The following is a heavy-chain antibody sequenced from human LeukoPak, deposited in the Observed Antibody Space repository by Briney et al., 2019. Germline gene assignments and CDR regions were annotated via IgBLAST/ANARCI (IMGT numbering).Heavy chain of an antibody. CDR3: AAVALTPRIAVAGGY. J-gene: IGHJ4*02. V-gene: IGHV1-58*02. D-gene: IGHD6-19*01. Sequence: SVKVSCKASGFTFTSSAMQWVRQARGQRLEWIGWIVVGSGNTNYAQKFQERVTITRDMSTSTAYVELSSLRSEDTAVYYCAAVALTPRIAVAGGYWGQGTLVTVSS. CDR2: IVVGSGNT. CDR1: GFTFTSSA.